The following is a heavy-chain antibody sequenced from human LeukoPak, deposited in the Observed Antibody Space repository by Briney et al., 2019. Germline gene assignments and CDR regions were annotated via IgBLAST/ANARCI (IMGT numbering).Heavy chain of an antibody. CDR1: GFTVSSNY. CDR3: ARDFGEYYFDY. V-gene: IGHV3-53*01. Sequence: PGGSLRLSCAASGFTVSSNYMSWVRQAPGKGLEWVSVIYSGGTTYYADSVKGRFTISRDNSKNTVYLQMNSLRAEDTAVYYCARDFGEYYFDYWGQGTLVTVSA. D-gene: IGHD3-3*01. J-gene: IGHJ4*02. CDR2: IYSGGTT.